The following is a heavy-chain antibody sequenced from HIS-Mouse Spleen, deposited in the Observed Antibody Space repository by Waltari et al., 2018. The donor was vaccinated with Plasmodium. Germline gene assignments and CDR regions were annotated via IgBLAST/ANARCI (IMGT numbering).Heavy chain of an antibody. CDR3: AKDRRSSSWYVDY. CDR1: GFTFSRYG. Sequence: QVQLVESGGGVVQPGRSLRLSCAASGFTFSRYGLHWVRRAPGKGLEWVAVISYEGSNKYYADSVKGRFTISRDNSKNTLYLQMNSLRAEDTAVYYCAKDRRSSSWYVDYWGQGTLVTVSS. D-gene: IGHD6-13*01. J-gene: IGHJ4*02. CDR2: ISYEGSNK. V-gene: IGHV3-30*18.